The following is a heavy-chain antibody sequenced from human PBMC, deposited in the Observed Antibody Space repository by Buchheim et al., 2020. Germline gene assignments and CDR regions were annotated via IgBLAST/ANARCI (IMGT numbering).Heavy chain of an antibody. CDR2: MNSDGSST. CDR3: ARDLAAVAGPNFDY. Sequence: EVQLVESGGGLVQPGGSLRLSCAASGFTFSSYWMHWVGQAPGRGLGWVSRMNSDGSSTSYADSVKGRFTIPRDTARTTLYLQMNSLRAEDTAVYYCARDLAAVAGPNFDYWGQGTL. CDR1: GFTFSSYW. J-gene: IGHJ4*02. D-gene: IGHD6-19*01. V-gene: IGHV3-74*01.